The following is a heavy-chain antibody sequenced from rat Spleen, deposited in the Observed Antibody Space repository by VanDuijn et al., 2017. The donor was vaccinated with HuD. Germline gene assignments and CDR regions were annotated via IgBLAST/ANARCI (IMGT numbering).Heavy chain of an antibody. CDR1: GFSLTSYN. V-gene: IGHV2-30*01. CDR2: IWAGGGI. CDR3: TRDEATEGIPFDY. Sequence: QVQLKESGPGLVQPSQTLSLTCTVSGFSLTSYNVHWVRQPTGKGLEWMGTIWAGGGINYNSAVQSRLSISRDTSKSQVFLKMNSLQTDDTGTYYCTRDEATEGIPFDYWGQGVMVTVSS. J-gene: IGHJ2*01. D-gene: IGHD1-11*01.